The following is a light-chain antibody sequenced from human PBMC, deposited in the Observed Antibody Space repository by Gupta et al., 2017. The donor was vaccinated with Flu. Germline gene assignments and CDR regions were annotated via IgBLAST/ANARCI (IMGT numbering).Light chain of an antibody. J-gene: IGLJ3*02. V-gene: IGLV1-40*01. CDR1: GSNFGAGYD. Sequence: QSVLTQPPSVSGAPGQTVTISCTGSGSNFGAGYDVHWYQQVPKTAPKLLIYGNINRPSGVPDRFSGSKSGTSASLAITGLQAEDEADYYCQSYDSGLRGAVFGGGTKLTVL. CDR2: GNI. CDR3: QSYDSGLRGAV.